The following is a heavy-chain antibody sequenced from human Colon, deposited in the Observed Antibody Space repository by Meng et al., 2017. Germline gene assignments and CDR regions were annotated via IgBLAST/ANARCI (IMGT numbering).Heavy chain of an antibody. CDR2: INHSGST. Sequence: QWQLREAGPGLVKPSGTLSLTCAVSGGSISSNYWWTWVRQPPGKGLEWIGEINHSGSTSYVPSLKSRITISVDTSKNQFSLRLTSVTAADTAVYYCARDHMGSLDYWGQGILVTVSS. CDR1: GGSISSNYW. J-gene: IGHJ4*02. D-gene: IGHD1-26*01. CDR3: ARDHMGSLDY. V-gene: IGHV4-4*02.